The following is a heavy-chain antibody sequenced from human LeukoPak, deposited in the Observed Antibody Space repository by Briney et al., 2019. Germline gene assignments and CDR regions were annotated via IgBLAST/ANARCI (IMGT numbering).Heavy chain of an antibody. J-gene: IGHJ4*02. Sequence: GGSLRLSCAASGFTFSGYAIHWVRQAPGKGLEWVSSISSSSSYIYYADSVKGRFTISRDNAKNSLYLQMNSLRAEDTAVYYCARVRGSGYGYRLLDYWGQGTLVTVSS. CDR2: ISSSSSYI. CDR3: ARVRGSGYGYRLLDY. V-gene: IGHV3-21*04. CDR1: GFTFSGYA. D-gene: IGHD5-12*01.